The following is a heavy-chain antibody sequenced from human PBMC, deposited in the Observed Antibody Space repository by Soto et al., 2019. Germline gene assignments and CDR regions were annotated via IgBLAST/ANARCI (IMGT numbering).Heavy chain of an antibody. V-gene: IGHV1-18*01. CDR2: ISAYNDYP. CDR1: GYTFIRYG. J-gene: IGHJ6*02. D-gene: IGHD3-16*01. Sequence: QVQLVQSAAEVKKPGASVTVSCKASGYTFIRYGITWVRQAPGQGLEWMGWISAYNDYPIYPQKLQGRGTRTTDTSTRTFYRELRSLKSDDTAVYYCARGGYYDNAWGKLSHYGLDVWGQGTSVTVSS. CDR3: ARGGYYDNAWGKLSHYGLDV.